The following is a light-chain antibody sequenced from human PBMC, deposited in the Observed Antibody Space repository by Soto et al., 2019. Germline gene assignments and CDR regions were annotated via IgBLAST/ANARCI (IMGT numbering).Light chain of an antibody. CDR2: ETR. CDR3: LLSFGGPRV. J-gene: IGLJ3*02. CDR1: TGTVTSGHF. V-gene: IGLV7-46*01. Sequence: QAVVTQEPSLTVSPGGTVTLTCASSTGTVTSGHFPYWFQQKPGQAPTTLIYETRNRHSWTPARFSGSLLGDKAALTLSGAQPDDEADHYCLLSFGGPRVFGGGTKLTVL.